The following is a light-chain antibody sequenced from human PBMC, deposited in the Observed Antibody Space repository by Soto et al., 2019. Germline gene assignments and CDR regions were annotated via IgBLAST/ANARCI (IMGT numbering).Light chain of an antibody. CDR1: QSVRSSY. Sequence: ESVLTQSPGTLSLSPGERATLSCRASQSVRSSYLAWYQQKHGQAPRLLIYGASSMATGIPDSFSGSGSGKDFTLTIRRRETEDVAVFYCLKYGSSPKRFDHGNPVEVK. J-gene: IGKJ1*01. CDR3: LKYGSSPKR. V-gene: IGKV3-20*01. CDR2: GAS.